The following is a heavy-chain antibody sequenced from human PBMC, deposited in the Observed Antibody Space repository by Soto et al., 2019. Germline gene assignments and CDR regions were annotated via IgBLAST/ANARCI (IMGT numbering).Heavy chain of an antibody. V-gene: IGHV3-21*01. J-gene: IGHJ4*02. Sequence: PGGSLRLSCAGSGFIFEYYTLHWVRQAPGKGLEWVSSISGIRNFTRYGDSVKGRFTISRDNAKTSLYLQMNSLRAEDTAVYYCAREGVHNYNEYYFDDWGQGALVTVS. CDR1: GFIFEYYT. CDR3: AREGVHNYNEYYFDD. CDR2: ISGIRNFT. D-gene: IGHD3-22*01.